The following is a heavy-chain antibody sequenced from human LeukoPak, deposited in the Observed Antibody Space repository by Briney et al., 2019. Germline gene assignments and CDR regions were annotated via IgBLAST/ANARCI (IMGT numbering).Heavy chain of an antibody. J-gene: IGHJ4*02. CDR1: GLTVGDYG. CDR3: ARDFSSSGYSLGY. V-gene: IGHV3-20*04. D-gene: IGHD6-13*01. Sequence: GGSLRLSCAASGLTVGDYGMNWVRQAPGKGLEWVSGINWSGESTGYADSVKGRFTISRDNAEKALYLQMNSLRAEDTALYYCARDFSSSGYSLGYWGRGTLVTVSS. CDR2: INWSGEST.